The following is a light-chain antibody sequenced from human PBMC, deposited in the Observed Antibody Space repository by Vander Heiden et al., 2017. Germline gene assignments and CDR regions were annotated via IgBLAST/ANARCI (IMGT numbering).Light chain of an antibody. CDR3: QQSYSTVRT. V-gene: IGKV1-39*01. Sequence: DIQMTQPPSSLSASVGDRVTITSLDSQSISSYLDWYQQKPGKAPKLLIYAASSLQSGVPSRFSGSGSGTDFTLTISSLQPEDFATYYCQQSYSTVRTFGQGTKVEIK. J-gene: IGKJ1*01. CDR1: QSISSY. CDR2: AAS.